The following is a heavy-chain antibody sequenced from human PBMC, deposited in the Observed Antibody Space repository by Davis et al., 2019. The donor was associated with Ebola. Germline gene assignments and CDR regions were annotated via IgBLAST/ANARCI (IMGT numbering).Heavy chain of an antibody. D-gene: IGHD1-26*01. V-gene: IGHV3-9*01. CDR1: GFKFDDHA. CDR2: ISWDSGTV. CDR3: AKERDSGSYIGRGEFDY. Sequence: GGSLRLSCIASGFKFDDHAMNWVRQSPGRGLEWVSGISWDSGTVLYAESVEGRFTISRDNAGNSLYLEMNSLRPEDTALYYCAKERDSGSYIGRGEFDYWGQGILVTVSS. J-gene: IGHJ4*02.